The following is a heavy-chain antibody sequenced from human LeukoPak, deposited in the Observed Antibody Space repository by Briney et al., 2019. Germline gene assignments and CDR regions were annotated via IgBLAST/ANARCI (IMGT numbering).Heavy chain of an antibody. CDR3: AREGEDIVVVPAAIDY. D-gene: IGHD2-2*02. CDR1: GFTFSSYS. J-gene: IGHJ4*02. Sequence: PGGSLRLSCAASGFTFSSYSMNWVRQAPGKGLEWVSSISSSSSYIYYADSVKGRFTISRDNAKNSLYLQMNSLRAEDTAVYYCAREGEDIVVVPAAIDYWGQGTLVTVSS. CDR2: ISSSSSYI. V-gene: IGHV3-21*01.